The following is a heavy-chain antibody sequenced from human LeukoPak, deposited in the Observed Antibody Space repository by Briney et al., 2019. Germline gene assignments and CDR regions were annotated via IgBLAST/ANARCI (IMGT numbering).Heavy chain of an antibody. CDR1: GFTFSSYG. CDR2: IRYDGSNK. CDR3: AKEGYSRGYYSYYYMDV. Sequence: GGSLRLSCAASGFTFSSYGMHWVRQAPGKGLEWVAFIRYDGSNKYYADSVKDRFTISRDNSKNTLYVQMNSLRAEDTAVYYCAKEGYSRGYYSYYYMDVWGKGTTVTVSS. V-gene: IGHV3-30*02. J-gene: IGHJ6*03. D-gene: IGHD6-13*01.